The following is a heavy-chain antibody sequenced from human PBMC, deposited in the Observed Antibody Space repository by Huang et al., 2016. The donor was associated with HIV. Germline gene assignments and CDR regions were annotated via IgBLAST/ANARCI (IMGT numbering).Heavy chain of an antibody. D-gene: IGHD3-10*01. CDR2: IYYRGST. V-gene: IGHV4-39*01. CDR3: ARLPGSITMIRGVITDPY. Sequence: QLQLQESGPGLVKPSETLSLTCTVSGGSIRSDNYYWGWIRQPPGKGLEWIGSIYYRGSTEYNRSVKSRVTITGETAKNQCSLKMRSVTAADTAVYYCARLPGSITMIRGVITDPYWGQGTLVTVSS. CDR1: GGSIRSDNYY. J-gene: IGHJ4*02.